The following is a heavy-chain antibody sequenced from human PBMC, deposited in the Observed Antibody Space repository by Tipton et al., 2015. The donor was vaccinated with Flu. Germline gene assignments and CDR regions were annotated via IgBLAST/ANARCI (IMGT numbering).Heavy chain of an antibody. J-gene: IGHJ4*02. Sequence: LSLTCTVSGGSISSYYWSWIRQPAGKGLEWIGRMHASGVTNYNPSLKSRVSMSVDTSMDQFSLKLTSVTAADTALYYCARDPYNASGSLYDGGDYFDFWGRGTLVSVSS. CDR2: MHASGVT. CDR1: GGSISSYY. CDR3: ARDPYNASGSLYDGGDYFDF. V-gene: IGHV4-4*07. D-gene: IGHD3-10*01.